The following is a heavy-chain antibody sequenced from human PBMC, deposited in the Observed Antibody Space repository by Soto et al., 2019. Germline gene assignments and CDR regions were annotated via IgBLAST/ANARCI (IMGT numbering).Heavy chain of an antibody. D-gene: IGHD3-9*01. V-gene: IGHV3-48*01. CDR3: VIVILTRYHGSFDF. Sequence: GGSLRLSCAASGFTLSSYSMNWVRQAPGKGVEWVSYISSTSSTIYYADSVKGRFTISRDNAKNSLFLQMNSLRAEDTAVYYSVIVILTRYHGSFDFWGQGPLVT. CDR2: ISSTSSTI. CDR1: GFTLSSYS. J-gene: IGHJ4*02.